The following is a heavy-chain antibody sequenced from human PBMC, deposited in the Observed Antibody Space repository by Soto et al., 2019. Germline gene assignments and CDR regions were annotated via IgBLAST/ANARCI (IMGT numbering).Heavy chain of an antibody. CDR2: ISSRSYTI. J-gene: IGHJ6*02. CDR1: GFSFSTYS. CDR3: ARGGSSSDNGMDV. Sequence: EGQLVESGRGLVQPGGSLRLYCAASGFSFSTYSMNWVRQAPGKGLEWVSYISSRSYTIYYVDSVKGRFTISRDNAKNSLYLQMNSLRDEDTAVYYCARGGSSSDNGMDVWGQGTTVTVSS. V-gene: IGHV3-48*02. D-gene: IGHD6-6*01.